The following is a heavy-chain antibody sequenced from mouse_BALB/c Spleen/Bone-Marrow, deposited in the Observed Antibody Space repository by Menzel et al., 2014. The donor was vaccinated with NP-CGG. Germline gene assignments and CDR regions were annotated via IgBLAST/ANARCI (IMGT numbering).Heavy chain of an antibody. CDR2: ISGGGSYT. CDR3: ARHAYYDQTEVSFVY. Sequence: EVMLVESGGGLVKSGGSLKLSCAASGFTFNSYGMSWVRRTPEKRLEWVATISGGGSYTFSPDSVKGRVTISRDNAKNNLYLQLSSLRSEDTALYYCARHAYYDQTEVSFVYWGQGTLVTVSA. V-gene: IGHV5-9-2*01. CDR1: GFTFNSYG. J-gene: IGHJ3*01. D-gene: IGHD2-4*01.